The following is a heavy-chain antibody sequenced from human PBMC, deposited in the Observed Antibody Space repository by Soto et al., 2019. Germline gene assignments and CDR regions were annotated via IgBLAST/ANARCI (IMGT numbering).Heavy chain of an antibody. D-gene: IGHD1-26*01. Sequence: GSLRLSCAASGFIFENFGMSWVRQAPGKGLEWISSISGSGFKKYYADSVKGRFTISRDNSKSTVYLELNNLSAEDTAVYHCAKNQGVELVPLATVDWFDPWGQGSVVTSPQ. V-gene: IGHV3-23*01. CDR2: ISGSGFKK. CDR1: GFIFENFG. CDR3: AKNQGVELVPLATVDWFDP. J-gene: IGHJ5*02.